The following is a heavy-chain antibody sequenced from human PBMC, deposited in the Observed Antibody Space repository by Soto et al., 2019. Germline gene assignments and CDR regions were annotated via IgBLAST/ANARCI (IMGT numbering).Heavy chain of an antibody. Sequence: GASVKVSCKASGYTFNSYDIIWVRQATGQGLEWMGWMNPSTGSTDSAEKFQGRLTMTRNTSISTVYMELSSLTFEDTAVYYCARGRIIVAGGFDPWGQGTLVTVSS. V-gene: IGHV1-8*01. J-gene: IGHJ5*01. D-gene: IGHD6-19*01. CDR1: GYTFNSYD. CDR3: ARGRIIVAGGFDP. CDR2: MNPSTGST.